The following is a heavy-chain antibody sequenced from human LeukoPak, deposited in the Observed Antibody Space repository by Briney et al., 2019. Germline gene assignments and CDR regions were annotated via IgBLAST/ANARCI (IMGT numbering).Heavy chain of an antibody. D-gene: IGHD3-22*01. CDR2: INPNSGGT. CDR1: GYTLTGYY. Sequence: ASVKVSCKASGYTLTGYYMHWVRQAPGQGLEWMGWINPNSGGTNYAQKFQGRVTMTRDTSISTAYMELSRLRSDDTAVYYCARDVVQNRRYYYDSSGHPTLLTSPNWFDPWGQGTLVTVSS. J-gene: IGHJ5*02. CDR3: ARDVVQNRRYYYDSSGHPTLLTSPNWFDP. V-gene: IGHV1-2*02.